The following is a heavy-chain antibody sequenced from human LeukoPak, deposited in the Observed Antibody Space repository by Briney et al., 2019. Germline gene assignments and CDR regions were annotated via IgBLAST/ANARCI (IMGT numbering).Heavy chain of an antibody. CDR2: ISAYNGNT. V-gene: IGHV1-18*01. CDR3: ARSLRTYYYDSSGYTNFDY. CDR1: GYTFTNYG. J-gene: IGHJ4*02. Sequence: ASVKVSCKASGYTFTNYGISWVRQAPGQGLEWMGWISAYNGNTNYAQKLQGRVTMTTDTSTSTAYMELRSLRSEDTAVYYCARSLRTYYYDSSGYTNFDYWGQGTLVTVSS. D-gene: IGHD3-22*01.